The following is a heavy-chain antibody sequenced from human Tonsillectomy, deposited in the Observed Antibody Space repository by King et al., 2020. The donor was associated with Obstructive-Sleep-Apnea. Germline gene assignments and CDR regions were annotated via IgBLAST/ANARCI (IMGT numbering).Heavy chain of an antibody. D-gene: IGHD3-10*01. CDR2: IIPILGIA. V-gene: IGHV1-69*10. J-gene: IGHJ6*02. CDR3: ARATGSGSYYLAYYYYGMDV. CDR1: GGTFSSYA. Sequence: VQLVQSGAEVKKPGSSVKVSCKASGGTFSSYAISWVRQAPGQGLEWMGGIIPILGIANYAQKFQGRFTITADKSTSTAYMELSSRRSEDTAVYYCARATGSGSYYLAYYYYGMDVWGQGTTVTVSS.